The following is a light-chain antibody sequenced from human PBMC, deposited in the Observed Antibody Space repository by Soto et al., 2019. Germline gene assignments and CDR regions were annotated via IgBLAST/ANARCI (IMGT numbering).Light chain of an antibody. J-gene: IGLJ3*02. V-gene: IGLV2-8*01. CDR1: SSDIGGFNY. Sequence: QSALTQPPSASGSPGQSVTISCTGTSSDIGGFNYVSWYQQHPGKAPKLMIYEVTKRPSGVPDRFSGSKSGNTASLTVSGLQADDEADYYCSSFTGSNNPWVYGGGTKLTV. CDR2: EVT. CDR3: SSFTGSNNPWV.